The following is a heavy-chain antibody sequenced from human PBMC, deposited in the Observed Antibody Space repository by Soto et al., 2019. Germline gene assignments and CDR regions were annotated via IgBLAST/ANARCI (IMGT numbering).Heavy chain of an antibody. V-gene: IGHV1-18*01. CDR3: AREGEDEQWLESYYYGMDV. CDR1: GYTFTSYG. CDR2: ISAYNGNT. J-gene: IGHJ6*02. Sequence: EASVKVSCKASGYTFTSYGISWVRQAPGQGLEWMGWISAYNGNTNYAQKLQGRVTMTTDTSTSTAYMELRSLRSDDTAVYYCAREGEDEQWLESYYYGMDVWGQGTTVTVSS. D-gene: IGHD6-19*01.